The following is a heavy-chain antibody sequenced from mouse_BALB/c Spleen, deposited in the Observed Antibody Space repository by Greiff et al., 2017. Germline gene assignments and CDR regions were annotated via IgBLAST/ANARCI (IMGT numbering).Heavy chain of an antibody. CDR2: INPDSSTI. CDR3: AREGITTVVFDY. D-gene: IGHD1-1*01. Sequence: EVKVEESGGGLVQPGGSLKLSCAASGFDFSRYWMSWVRQAPGKGLEWIGEINPDSSTINYTPSLKDKFIISRDNAKNTLYLQMSKVRSEDTALYYCAREGITTVVFDYWGQGTTLTVSS. CDR1: GFDFSRYW. V-gene: IGHV4-1*02. J-gene: IGHJ2*01.